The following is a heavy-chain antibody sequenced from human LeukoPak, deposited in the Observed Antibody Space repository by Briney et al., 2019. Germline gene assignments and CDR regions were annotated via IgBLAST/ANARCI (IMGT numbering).Heavy chain of an antibody. J-gene: IGHJ3*02. CDR2: ISYDGSNK. D-gene: IGHD3-16*01. CDR1: GFTFSSYG. V-gene: IGHV3-30*18. Sequence: GGSLRLSCAASGFTFSSYGMHWVRQAPGKGLEWVAVISYDGSNKYYADSVKGRFTISRDNSKNTLYLHMNSLRAEDTAVYYCAKDGGSLGLAAFDIWGQGTMVTGSS. CDR3: AKDGGSLGLAAFDI.